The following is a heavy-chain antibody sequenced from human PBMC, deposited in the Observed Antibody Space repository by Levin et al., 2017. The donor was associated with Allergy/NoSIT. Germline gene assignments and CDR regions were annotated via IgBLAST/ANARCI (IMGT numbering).Heavy chain of an antibody. Sequence: GGSLRLSCAASGFTFSDYYMSWIRQAPGKGLEWVSYISSSGSTIYYADSVKGRFTISRDNAKNSLYLQMNSLRAEDTAVYYCARMLNYDFWSGWRGYYYYYGMDVWGQGTTVTVSS. D-gene: IGHD3-3*01. CDR2: ISSSGSTI. CDR1: GFTFSDYY. CDR3: ARMLNYDFWSGWRGYYYYYGMDV. J-gene: IGHJ6*02. V-gene: IGHV3-11*01.